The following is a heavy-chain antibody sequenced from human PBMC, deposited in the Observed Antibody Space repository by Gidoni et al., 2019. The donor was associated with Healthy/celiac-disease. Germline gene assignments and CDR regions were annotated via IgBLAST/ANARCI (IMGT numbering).Heavy chain of an antibody. V-gene: IGHV4-30-4*01. CDR1: CGSLSSGDYY. J-gene: IGHJ4*02. CDR2: IYYSEST. D-gene: IGHD3-10*01. CDR3: ARVLLWFGAYFDY. Sequence: QVHLQESGPGLVKPSQALALPCTVSCGSLSSGDYYRSWIRQPPGKGLEWIGYIYYSESTYYNPSLKSRVTISVDTSKNQFSLKRSSVTAADTAVYYCARVLLWFGAYFDYWGQGTLVTVSS.